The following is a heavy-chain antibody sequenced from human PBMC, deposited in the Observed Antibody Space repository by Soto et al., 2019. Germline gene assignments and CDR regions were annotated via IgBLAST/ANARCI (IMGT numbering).Heavy chain of an antibody. CDR2: ISPYNGNT. J-gene: IGHJ4*02. CDR1: RYTFTNFG. Sequence: QVQLVQSGAEVKKPGASVKVSCKASRYTFTNFGISWVRQAPGQGLAWMGWISPYNGNTNYAQKLQGRVTMTTDTSTSTAYMELRSLRSDDTAVYYCAIDTGSHQDYWGQGTLVTVSS. CDR3: AIDTGSHQDY. V-gene: IGHV1-18*01. D-gene: IGHD2-15*01.